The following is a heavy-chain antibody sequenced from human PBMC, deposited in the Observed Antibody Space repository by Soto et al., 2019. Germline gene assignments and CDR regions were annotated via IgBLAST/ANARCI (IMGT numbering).Heavy chain of an antibody. CDR2: IYYGGSS. V-gene: IGHV4-39*01. Sequence: QLQLQESGPGLVKPSETLSLTCTVSGVSISSSSYYWGWFRQPPGKGLEWIGTIYYGGSSYSNPSLKSRVTISLDPSKNQFSLTLTSVTAADTAVYYCARHGSYWGQGTLVTVSS. CDR1: GVSISSSSYY. CDR3: ARHGSY. J-gene: IGHJ4*02.